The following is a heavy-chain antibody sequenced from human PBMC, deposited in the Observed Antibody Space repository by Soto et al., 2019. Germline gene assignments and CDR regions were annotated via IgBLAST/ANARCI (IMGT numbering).Heavy chain of an antibody. Sequence: GGSLRLSCAGSGFMFSGYWMTWVRQAPGKGLEWVANIDQEGSEKYYVDSVKGRFTISRDNARNSVYLQMNSLRVEDTAVYYCVRYQTAMVSNYYYGMDVWGQGTTVTVYS. D-gene: IGHD5-18*01. J-gene: IGHJ6*02. CDR3: VRYQTAMVSNYYYGMDV. CDR2: IDQEGSEK. CDR1: GFMFSGYW. V-gene: IGHV3-7*01.